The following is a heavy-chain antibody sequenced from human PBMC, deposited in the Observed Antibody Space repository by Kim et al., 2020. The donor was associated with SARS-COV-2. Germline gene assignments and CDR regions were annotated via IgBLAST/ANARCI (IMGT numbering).Heavy chain of an antibody. D-gene: IGHD7-27*01. CDR1: GFTFSNHG. CDR2: IRGSGSGT. V-gene: IGHV3-23*01. J-gene: IGHJ6*02. Sequence: GGSLRLSCVASGFTFSNHGMSWVRQAPEKGLEWVSRIRGSGSGTSYADSEKDRLTISRDNSKNTLYLQINNLRVEDTAVYYCWGHFCVSASPNALEVWG. CDR3: WGHFCVSASPNALEV.